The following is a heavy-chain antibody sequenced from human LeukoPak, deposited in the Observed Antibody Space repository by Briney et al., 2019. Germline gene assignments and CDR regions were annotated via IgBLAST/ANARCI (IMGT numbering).Heavy chain of an antibody. Sequence: PGGSLRLSCAASGFTFSSYTMSWVRQAPGKGLQWVSAIGNSGGSTYHADSVKGRFTISRDNSKNTLYLLMSSLRAEDTAVYYCAKWVLYNWNYDYVDYWGQGTLVTVSS. J-gene: IGHJ4*02. CDR3: AKWVLYNWNYDYVDY. V-gene: IGHV3-23*01. D-gene: IGHD1-7*01. CDR1: GFTFSSYT. CDR2: IGNSGGST.